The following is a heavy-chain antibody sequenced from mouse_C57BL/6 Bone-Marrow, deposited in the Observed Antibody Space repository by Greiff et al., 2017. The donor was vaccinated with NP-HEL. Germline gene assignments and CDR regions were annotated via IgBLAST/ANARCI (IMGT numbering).Heavy chain of an antibody. CDR2: IHPNSGST. D-gene: IGHD1-1*01. CDR3: ARDLLLRYTY. CDR1: GYTFTSYW. V-gene: IGHV1-64*01. J-gene: IGHJ3*01. Sequence: VQLQQPGAELVKPGASVKLSCKASGYTFTSYWMHWVKQRPGQGLEWIGMIHPNSGSTNYNEKFKSKATLTVDKSSSTAYMQLSSLTSEDSAVYYCARDLLLRYTYWGQGTLVTVSA.